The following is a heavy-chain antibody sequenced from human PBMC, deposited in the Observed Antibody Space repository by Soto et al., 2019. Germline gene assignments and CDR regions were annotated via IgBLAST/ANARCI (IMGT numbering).Heavy chain of an antibody. Sequence: ASVKVSCKASGGTFSSYAISWVRQAPGQGLEWMGGIIPIFGTANYAQKFQGRVTITADKSTSTAYMELSSLRSEDTAVYYCARDIRLAHGGYDSSGYYYGYWGQGTLVTVSS. CDR1: GGTFSSYA. V-gene: IGHV1-69*06. CDR2: IIPIFGTA. CDR3: ARDIRLAHGGYDSSGYYYGY. D-gene: IGHD3-22*01. J-gene: IGHJ4*02.